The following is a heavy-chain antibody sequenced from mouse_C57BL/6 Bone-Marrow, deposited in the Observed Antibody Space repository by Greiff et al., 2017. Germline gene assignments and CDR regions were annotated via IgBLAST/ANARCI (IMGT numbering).Heavy chain of an antibody. CDR1: GYTFTNYW. V-gene: IGHV1-63*01. CDR2: IYPGGGYT. D-gene: IGHD1-1*01. J-gene: IGHJ4*01. CDR3: ARYYGSSPGAMDY. Sequence: QVQLKQSGAELVRPGTSVKMSCKASGYTFTNYWIGWVKQRPGHGLEWIGDIYPGGGYTNYNEKFKGKATLTADKSSSTAYMQFSSLTSAVSAIDYCARYYGSSPGAMDYWGQGTSVTVSS.